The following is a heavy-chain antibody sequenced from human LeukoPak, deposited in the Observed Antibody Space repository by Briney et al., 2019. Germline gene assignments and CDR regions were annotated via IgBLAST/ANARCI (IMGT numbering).Heavy chain of an antibody. D-gene: IGHD6-19*01. CDR1: GYTFTGYY. CDR2: INPNSGGT. Sequence: ASVKVSCKASGYTFTGYYMHWVRQAPGQGLEWMGWINPNSGGTNYAQKFQGRVTMTRDTSISTAYMELSRLRSDDTALYYCAKDKGPGIAVAGGAYYYYYGMDVWGQGTTVTVSS. J-gene: IGHJ6*02. CDR3: AKDKGPGIAVAGGAYYYYYGMDV. V-gene: IGHV1-2*02.